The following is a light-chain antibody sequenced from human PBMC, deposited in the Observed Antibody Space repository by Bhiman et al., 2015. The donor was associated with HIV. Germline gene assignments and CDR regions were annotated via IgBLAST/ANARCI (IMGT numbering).Light chain of an antibody. CDR1: SGGFGDYKF. J-gene: IGLJ1*01. V-gene: IGLV2-11*01. Sequence: QSALTQPRSVSGSPGQSVTISCSGGSGGFGDYKFVSWFQQHPGKAPKLMIYDVTKRPSGVPDRFSGSRTGTSASLTISGLQAEDAADYYCGTWHSSLSAGGVFGTGTKVTVL. CDR2: DVT. CDR3: GTWHSSLSAGGV.